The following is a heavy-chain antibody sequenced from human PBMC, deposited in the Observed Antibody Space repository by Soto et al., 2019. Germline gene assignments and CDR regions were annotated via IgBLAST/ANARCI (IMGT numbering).Heavy chain of an antibody. D-gene: IGHD2-21*02. CDR3: ARDSDNGGDSLLYYGMDV. J-gene: IGHJ6*02. CDR1: GFTFSSNA. Sequence: VGSLRLSCAASGFTFSSNAMTWVRQAPGKGLEWVSSISGSGDSTYYADSVKGRFTISRDNSKNTLFLLMDSLRAEDTAVYYCARDSDNGGDSLLYYGMDVWGQGTTVTVSS. V-gene: IGHV3-23*01. CDR2: ISGSGDST.